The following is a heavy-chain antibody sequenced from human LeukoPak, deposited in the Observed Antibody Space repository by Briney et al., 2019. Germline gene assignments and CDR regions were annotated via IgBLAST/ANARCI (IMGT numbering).Heavy chain of an antibody. D-gene: IGHD3-22*01. J-gene: IGHJ3*02. CDR3: ARATMIDI. V-gene: IGHV3-30*02. Sequence: GGSLRLSCAASGFTFCTHGMHWVRKAPGKGLEWVAFIQNDGSNKDYADSVKGRFTISRDNSKNTLYLQMNSLRTEDTAVYYCARATMIDIWGQGTMVTVSS. CDR1: GFTFCTHG. CDR2: IQNDGSNK.